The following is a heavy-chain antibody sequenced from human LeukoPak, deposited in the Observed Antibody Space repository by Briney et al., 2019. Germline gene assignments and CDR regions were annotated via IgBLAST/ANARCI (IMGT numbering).Heavy chain of an antibody. CDR2: INPNSGDT. D-gene: IGHD2-15*01. CDR1: GYXFTGYY. V-gene: IGHV1-2*02. CDR3: ARGSGRAAEPDY. Sequence: ASVKVSCRASGYXFTGYYLHWVRQAPGQGLEWMGWINPNSGDTNYAQNFQGRVTMTRDTSISTAYMELSRLRSDDTAVYYCARGSGRAAEPDYWGQGTLVTVSS. J-gene: IGHJ4*02.